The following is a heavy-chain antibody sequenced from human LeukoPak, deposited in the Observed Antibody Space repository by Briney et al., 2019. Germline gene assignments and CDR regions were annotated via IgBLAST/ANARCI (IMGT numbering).Heavy chain of an antibody. Sequence: PGGSLRLSCAASGFTVSSNYMSWVRQAPGKGLEWVSGIYRGGSTYYADSVKGRITLSRDNYKNTLYLQMNSLRAQDTAVYYCARDLGYNYGFFDSWGQGTLVTVSS. CDR1: GFTVSSNY. CDR2: IYRGGST. J-gene: IGHJ4*02. V-gene: IGHV3-53*01. D-gene: IGHD5-18*01. CDR3: ARDLGYNYGFFDS.